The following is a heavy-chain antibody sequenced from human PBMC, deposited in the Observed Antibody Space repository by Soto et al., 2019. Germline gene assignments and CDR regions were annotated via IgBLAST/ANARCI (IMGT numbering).Heavy chain of an antibody. CDR2: IKADGSAT. V-gene: IGHV3-7*01. Sequence: PGGSLRLSCAASQFILSTFWMNWVRQAPGKGLEWVANIKADGSATDYVDSVKGRFAISRDNAKNSLYLQMNSLRAEDTAVYFCARAPDSFSYGLDVWGQGTTVTGSS. CDR3: ARAPDSFSYGLDV. J-gene: IGHJ6*02. CDR1: QFILSTFW.